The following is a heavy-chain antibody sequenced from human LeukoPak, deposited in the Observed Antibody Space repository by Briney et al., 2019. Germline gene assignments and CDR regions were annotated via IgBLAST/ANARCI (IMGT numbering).Heavy chain of an antibody. Sequence: GSLRLSCAASGFTFSSYSMNWVRQAPGKGLEWVSSISSSSSYIYYADSVKGRFTISRDNAKNSLYLQMNSLRAEDTAVYYCARSSLGYSSGWPRQTDYWGQGTLVTVSS. D-gene: IGHD6-19*01. CDR3: ARSSLGYSSGWPRQTDY. J-gene: IGHJ4*02. CDR2: ISSSSSYI. CDR1: GFTFSSYS. V-gene: IGHV3-21*01.